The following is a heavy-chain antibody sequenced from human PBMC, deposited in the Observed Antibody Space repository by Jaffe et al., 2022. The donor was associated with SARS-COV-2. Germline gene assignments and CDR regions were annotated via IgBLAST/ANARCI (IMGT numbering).Heavy chain of an antibody. CDR2: IYYSGST. J-gene: IGHJ4*02. Sequence: QLQLQESGPGLVKPSETLSLTCTVSGGSISSSSYYWGWIRQPPGKGLEWIGSIYYSGSTYYNPSLKSRVTISVDTSKNQFSLKLSSVTAADTAVYYCASPINYSSGWTYYFDYWGQGTLVTVSS. CDR1: GGSISSSSYY. CDR3: ASPINYSSGWTYYFDY. V-gene: IGHV4-39*01. D-gene: IGHD6-19*01.